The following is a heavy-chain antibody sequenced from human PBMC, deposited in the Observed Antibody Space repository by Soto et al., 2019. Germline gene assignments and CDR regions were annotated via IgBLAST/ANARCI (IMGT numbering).Heavy chain of an antibody. CDR1: GGSFSGYY. CDR3: ARVPYWSGYYWPDYYYYGMDV. D-gene: IGHD3-3*01. Sequence: ASETLSLTCAVYGGSFSGYYWSWIRQPPGKGLEWIGEINHSGSTNYNPSLNILVTISVYTSKNQFSLKLSSVTAADTAVYYCARVPYWSGYYWPDYYYYGMDVWGQGTTVTVSS. CDR2: INHSGST. J-gene: IGHJ6*02. V-gene: IGHV4-34*01.